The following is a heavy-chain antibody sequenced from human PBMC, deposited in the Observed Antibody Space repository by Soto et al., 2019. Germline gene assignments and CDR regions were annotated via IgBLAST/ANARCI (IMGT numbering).Heavy chain of an antibody. CDR3: ARDKVGLRPQNWFDP. V-gene: IGHV4-31*03. Sequence: SETLSLTCTVSGGSISSGGYYWSWIRQHPGKGLEWIGYIYYSGSTYYNPSLKSRVTISVDTSKNQFSLKLSSVTAADTAVYYCARDKVGLRPQNWFDPWGQGTLVTVS. D-gene: IGHD5-12*01. J-gene: IGHJ5*02. CDR2: IYYSGST. CDR1: GGSISSGGYY.